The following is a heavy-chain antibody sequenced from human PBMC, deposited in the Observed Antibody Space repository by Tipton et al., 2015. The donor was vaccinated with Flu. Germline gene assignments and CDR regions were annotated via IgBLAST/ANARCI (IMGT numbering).Heavy chain of an antibody. CDR2: IVRTGINT. CDR1: GITFSSYA. Sequence: SLRLSCTASGITFSSYAMSWVRQAPGKGLEWVSSIVRTGINTYYADSVKGRFTISRDNSRNTLYLQMNSLRAEDTAVYYCAKEVGYCRSTTCYKPFDYWGQGTLVTVSS. J-gene: IGHJ4*02. D-gene: IGHD2-2*02. V-gene: IGHV3-23*01. CDR3: AKEVGYCRSTTCYKPFDY.